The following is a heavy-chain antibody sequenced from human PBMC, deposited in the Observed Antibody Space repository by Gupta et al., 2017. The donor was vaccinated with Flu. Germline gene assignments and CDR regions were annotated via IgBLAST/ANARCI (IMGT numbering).Heavy chain of an antibody. CDR2: INHSGVT. D-gene: IGHD3-3*01. J-gene: IGHJ5*02. CDR3: ARGDGGGGVEWFQNPYNGFDN. V-gene: IGHV4-34*10. Sequence: WISKPPGKGLEWIGEINHSGVTNYNPSPKSRLTISVDTSKNQFVLKMNSTTAAETAVSNSARGDGGGGVEWFQNPYNGFDNWGLG.